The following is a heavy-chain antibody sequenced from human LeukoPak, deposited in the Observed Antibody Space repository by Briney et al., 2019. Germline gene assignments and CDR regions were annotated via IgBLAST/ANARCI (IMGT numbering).Heavy chain of an antibody. CDR3: ARAGITMVRSSQLQYYYGMDV. V-gene: IGHV1-69*13. Sequence: ASVKVSCKASGGTFSSYAISWVRQAPGQGLEWMGGIIPIFGTANYAQKFQGRVTITADESTSTAYMELSSLRSEDTAVYYCARAGITMVRSSQLQYYYGMDVWGQGTTVTVSS. D-gene: IGHD3-10*01. CDR1: GGTFSSYA. CDR2: IIPIFGTA. J-gene: IGHJ6*02.